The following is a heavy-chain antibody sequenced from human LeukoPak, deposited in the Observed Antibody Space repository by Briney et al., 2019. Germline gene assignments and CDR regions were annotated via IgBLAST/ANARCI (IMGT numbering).Heavy chain of an antibody. J-gene: IGHJ4*02. CDR1: GGSISSSSYY. CDR2: IYHSGSI. D-gene: IGHD6-13*01. Sequence: KSSETLSLTCTVSGGSISSSSYYWGWIRQPPGKGLEWIGEIYHSGSITYNPSLKSRVSISVDKSKNQFSLKLSSVTAADTAVYYCARDGSRSPYYLDSWGQGALVTVSS. V-gene: IGHV4-39*07. CDR3: ARDGSRSPYYLDS.